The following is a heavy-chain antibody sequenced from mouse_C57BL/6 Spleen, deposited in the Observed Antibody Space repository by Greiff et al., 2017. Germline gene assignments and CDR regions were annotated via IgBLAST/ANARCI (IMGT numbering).Heavy chain of an antibody. Sequence: QVQLKESGPGLVQPSQSLSIACTVSGFSLTSYGVHWVRQSPGKGLEWLGVIWRGGSTDYNAAFMSRLSITKDNSKSQVFFKMNSLQADDTAIYYCAKDGYYDYYAMDYWGQGTSVTVSS. J-gene: IGHJ4*01. CDR3: AKDGYYDYYAMDY. D-gene: IGHD2-3*01. V-gene: IGHV2-5*01. CDR1: GFSLTSYG. CDR2: IWRGGST.